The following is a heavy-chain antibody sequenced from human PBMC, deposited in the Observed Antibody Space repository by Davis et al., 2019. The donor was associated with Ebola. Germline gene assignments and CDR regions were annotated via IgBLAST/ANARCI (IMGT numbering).Heavy chain of an antibody. CDR1: GFTFSTYA. J-gene: IGHJ4*02. CDR3: AKQGSWNYWD. CDR2: LSATGSHS. Sequence: GGSLRLFCAASGFTFSTYAMSWVRQAPGKGLEWVSTLSATGSHSYYADSVRGRFTISRDNSKSTLYLQMSSLRDEDTAVYYCAKQGSWNYWDWGQGTLLSVSS. V-gene: IGHV3-23*01. D-gene: IGHD6-13*01.